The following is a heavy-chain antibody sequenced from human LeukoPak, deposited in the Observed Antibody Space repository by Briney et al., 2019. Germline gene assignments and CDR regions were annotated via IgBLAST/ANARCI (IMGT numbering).Heavy chain of an antibody. J-gene: IGHJ4*02. CDR1: GIAISSYY. V-gene: IGHV4-4*07. CDR2: LYTSGST. Sequence: SETLSLTCSVSGIAISSYYWSWVRQPAGKGLEWIGRLYTSGSTNYSPSLESRVTMSVDTSKNQFSLKLSSVTAADTAVYYCARDGVYCSSTSCPPHFDNWGQGTLVTVSS. D-gene: IGHD2-2*01. CDR3: ARDGVYCSSTSCPPHFDN.